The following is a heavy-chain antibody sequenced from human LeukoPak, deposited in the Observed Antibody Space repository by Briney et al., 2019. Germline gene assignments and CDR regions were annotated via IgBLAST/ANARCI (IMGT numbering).Heavy chain of an antibody. CDR3: ARDVVAVIRGALHNWLDP. Sequence: PGGSLRLSCEGSGFSFSTHSMTWACQTPGKGLEWVSYISSSDIIYYADAVKGRFTISRDNAKNSLYLQMNSLRAEDTAVYYCARDVVAVIRGALHNWLDPWGQGTQVTVSS. V-gene: IGHV3-48*04. CDR2: ISSSDII. D-gene: IGHD2-15*01. CDR1: GFSFSTHS. J-gene: IGHJ5*02.